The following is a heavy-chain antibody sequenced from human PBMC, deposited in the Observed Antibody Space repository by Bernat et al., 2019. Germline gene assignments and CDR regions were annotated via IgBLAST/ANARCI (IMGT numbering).Heavy chain of an antibody. CDR1: GGTFSGYA. CDR3: AREADSSSSRPGVFDY. V-gene: IGHV1-69*01. D-gene: IGHD6-6*01. Sequence: QVQLVQSGAEVKKPGSSVKVSCEASGGTFSGYAISWVRQAPGQGLEWMGGIVPIFGTTNYAQEFLGRVTISADESTGTAYMELRSLRSEDTAMYYCAREADSSSSRPGVFDYWGQGTLVTVSS. CDR2: IVPIFGTT. J-gene: IGHJ4*02.